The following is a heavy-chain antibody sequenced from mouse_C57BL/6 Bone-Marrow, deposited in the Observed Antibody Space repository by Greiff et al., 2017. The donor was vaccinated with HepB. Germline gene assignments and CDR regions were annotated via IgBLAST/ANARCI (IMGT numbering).Heavy chain of an antibody. D-gene: IGHD2-4*01. CDR2: ISNLAYSI. CDR3: ARQRYDYEGFAY. Sequence: EVKLEESGGGLVQPGGSLKLSCAASGFTFSDYGMAWVRQAPRKGPEWVAFISNLAYSIYYADTVTGRFTISRANDKNNRYLDMSSLRSEDTAMYYCARQRYDYEGFAYWGQGTLVTVSA. V-gene: IGHV5-15*04. J-gene: IGHJ3*01. CDR1: GFTFSDYG.